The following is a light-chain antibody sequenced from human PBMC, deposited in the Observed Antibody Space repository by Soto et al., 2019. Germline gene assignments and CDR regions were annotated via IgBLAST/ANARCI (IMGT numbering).Light chain of an antibody. CDR3: QQYGSSGT. J-gene: IGKJ1*01. V-gene: IGKV3-20*01. CDR1: QSVSNNY. CDR2: GAS. Sequence: ELVFTQSPGTLSLYPGERATPSCRASQSVSNNYLAWYQQKPGQAPRLLIYGASNRATGIPDRFSGSGSGTDFTLTISRLEPEDFAVYYCQQYGSSGTFGQGTKVDI.